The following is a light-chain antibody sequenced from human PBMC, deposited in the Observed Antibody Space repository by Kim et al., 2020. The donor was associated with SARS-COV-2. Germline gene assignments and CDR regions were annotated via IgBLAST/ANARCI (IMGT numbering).Light chain of an antibody. CDR1: QSVSSN. Sequence: ASPGERATLSCRASQSVSSNLAWYQQKPGQAPRLLIYGASTRATGIPARFSGSGSGTEFTLTISSLQSEDFAVYYCQQYNNWPVGFGQGTKVDIK. J-gene: IGKJ1*01. CDR3: QQYNNWPVG. V-gene: IGKV3-15*01. CDR2: GAS.